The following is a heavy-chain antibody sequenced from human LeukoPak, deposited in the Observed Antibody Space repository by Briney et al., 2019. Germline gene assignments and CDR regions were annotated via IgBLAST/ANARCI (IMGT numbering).Heavy chain of an antibody. Sequence: GGSLRLSCAASGFTFSSYDMHWVRQAPGKGLEWVAVISYDGSTKYYADSVKGRFTISRDNAKNSLYLQMNSLRAEDTAVYYCARGSTYYDSSGQVPFDYWGQGTLVTVSS. J-gene: IGHJ4*02. CDR2: ISYDGSTK. D-gene: IGHD3-22*01. CDR3: ARGSTYYDSSGQVPFDY. CDR1: GFTFSSYD. V-gene: IGHV3-30*03.